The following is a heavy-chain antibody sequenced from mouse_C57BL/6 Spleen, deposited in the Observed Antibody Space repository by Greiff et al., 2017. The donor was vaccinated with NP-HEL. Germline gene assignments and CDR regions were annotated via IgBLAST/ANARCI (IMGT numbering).Heavy chain of an antibody. J-gene: IGHJ2*01. Sequence: EVKLMESGGDLVKPGGSLKLSCAASGFTFSSYGMSWVRQTPDKRLEWVATISSGGSYTYYPDSVKGRFTISRDNAKNTLYLQMSSLKSEDTAMYYCARHGGYYNYFDYWGQGTTLTVSS. CDR2: ISSGGSYT. V-gene: IGHV5-6*01. D-gene: IGHD2-3*01. CDR3: ARHGGYYNYFDY. CDR1: GFTFSSYG.